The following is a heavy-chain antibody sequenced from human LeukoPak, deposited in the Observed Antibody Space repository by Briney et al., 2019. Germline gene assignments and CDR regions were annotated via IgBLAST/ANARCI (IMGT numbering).Heavy chain of an antibody. J-gene: IGHJ6*03. CDR1: GFTFSSFD. V-gene: IGHV3-13*01. CDR2: IGTASDT. D-gene: IGHD1-1*01. Sequence: GGSLRLSCAASGFTFSSFDMHWVRQPTGQGLEWVSTIGTASDTYYPGSVEGRFTLSRDNAKNSLYLQMNSLTAGDTAVYYCARGPPRGKYYYMDVWGKGSTVTVSS. CDR3: ARGPPRGKYYYMDV.